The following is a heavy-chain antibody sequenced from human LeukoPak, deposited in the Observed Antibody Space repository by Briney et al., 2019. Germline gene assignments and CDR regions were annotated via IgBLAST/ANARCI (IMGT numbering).Heavy chain of an antibody. CDR1: GFTFSSCE. J-gene: IGHJ5*02. CDR3: ARELPYYYGSGIGEAWFDP. CDR2: ISSTGSTI. D-gene: IGHD3-10*01. V-gene: IGHV3-48*03. Sequence: QPGGSLRLSCAASGFTFSSCEMNWVRQAPGKGLEWVSYISSTGSTIYYADSVKGRFTISRDNAKNSLYLQMNSLRVEDTAVYYCARELPYYYGSGIGEAWFDPWGQGTLVTVSS.